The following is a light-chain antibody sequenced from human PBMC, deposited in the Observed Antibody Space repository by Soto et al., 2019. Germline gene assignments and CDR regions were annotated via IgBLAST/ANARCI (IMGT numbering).Light chain of an antibody. V-gene: IGLV2-14*01. Sequence: HSALTQPASVSGSPGQSITISCTGTSSDVGGYNYVSWYQQHPGKAPKLMIYDVSNRPSGVSNRFSGSKSGNTASLTISGLQAEDEADYYCSSYTSSSTWVFGGGTKLTVL. J-gene: IGLJ3*02. CDR2: DVS. CDR3: SSYTSSSTWV. CDR1: SSDVGGYNY.